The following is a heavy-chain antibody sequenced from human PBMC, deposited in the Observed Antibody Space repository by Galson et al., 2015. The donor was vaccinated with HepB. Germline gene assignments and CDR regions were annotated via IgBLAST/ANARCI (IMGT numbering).Heavy chain of an antibody. D-gene: IGHD3-22*01. Sequence: PALVKPTQTLTLTCTVSGFSLSNARMGVSWIRQPPGKALEWLAHIFSNDEKSYSTSLKSRLTISKDTSKSQVVLTMTNMDPVDTATYYCARIVTITGYDSSGYHKIIYYYYGMDVWGQGTTVTVSS. CDR3: ARIVTITGYDSSGYHKIIYYYYGMDV. CDR1: GFSLSNARMG. CDR2: IFSNDEK. V-gene: IGHV2-26*01. J-gene: IGHJ6*02.